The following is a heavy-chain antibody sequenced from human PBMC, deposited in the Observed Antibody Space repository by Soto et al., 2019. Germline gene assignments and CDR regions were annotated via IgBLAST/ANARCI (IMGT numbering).Heavy chain of an antibody. CDR1: GFSLSTSGVG. CDR2: IYWDDDK. J-gene: IGHJ4*02. D-gene: IGHD3-22*01. V-gene: IGHV2-5*02. CDR3: AHMDASIGYKDSFDY. Sequence: QITLKESGPTLVKPTQTLTLTCTFSGFSLSTSGVGVGWIRQPPGKALEWLALIYWDDDKRYSPSLKSWLTITKDISNIQVVLTMTNMDPVDTATYYFAHMDASIGYKDSFDYWGQGTLVTVSS.